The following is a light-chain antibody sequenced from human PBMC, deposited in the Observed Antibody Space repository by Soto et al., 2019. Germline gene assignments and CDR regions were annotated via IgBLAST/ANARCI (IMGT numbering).Light chain of an antibody. V-gene: IGLV2-14*03. CDR1: SSDVGGYNY. CDR3: SSYRTSNTRQIV. CDR2: DVS. Sequence: QSALTQPASVSGSPGQSITISCTGTSSDVGGYNYVSWYQHHPGKAPKLMIYDVSSRPSGVSNCFSGSKSGNTASLSISGLQPEDEADYYCSSYRTSNTRQIVCGTGTKVTVL. J-gene: IGLJ1*01.